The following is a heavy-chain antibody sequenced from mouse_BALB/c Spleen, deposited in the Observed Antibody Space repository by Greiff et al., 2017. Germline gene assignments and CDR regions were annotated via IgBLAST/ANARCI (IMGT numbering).Heavy chain of an antibody. J-gene: IGHJ2*01. CDR3: ASDYYGSSDY. CDR1: GFAFSSYD. Sequence: EVMLVESGGGLVKPGGSLKLSCAASGFAFSSYDMSWVRQTPEKRLEWVAYISSGGGSTYYPDTVKGRFTISRDNAKNTLYLQMSSLKSEDTAMYYCASDYYGSSDYWGQGTTLTVSS. V-gene: IGHV5-12-1*01. CDR2: ISSGGGST. D-gene: IGHD1-1*01.